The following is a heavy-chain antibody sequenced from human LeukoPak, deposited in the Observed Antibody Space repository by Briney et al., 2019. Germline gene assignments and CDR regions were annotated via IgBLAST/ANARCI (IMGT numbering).Heavy chain of an antibody. V-gene: IGHV3-7*01. CDR3: ARASPIPRTYCSSTSCRGEVYYYYYMDV. J-gene: IGHJ6*03. D-gene: IGHD2-2*01. Sequence: GGSLRLSCAASGFTFSSYWMSWVRQAPGKGLEWVANIKPDGSETYYVDSVEGRFTISRDNAKNSLYLQMNSLRAEDTAVYYCARASPIPRTYCSSTSCRGEVYYYYYMDVWGKGTTVTVSS. CDR2: IKPDGSET. CDR1: GFTFSSYW.